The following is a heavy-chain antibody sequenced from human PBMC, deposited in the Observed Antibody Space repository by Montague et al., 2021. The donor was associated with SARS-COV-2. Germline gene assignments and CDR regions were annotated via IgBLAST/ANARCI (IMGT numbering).Heavy chain of an antibody. D-gene: IGHD3-10*02. CDR3: ARGNGLGPCSGYAFDY. J-gene: IGHJ4*02. CDR1: GDSVSGDTAS. Sequence: CAISGDSVSGDTASWNWIRQSPSRGLEWLGRTYYRSRWFDHYAVSMKSRISIKADTSKNQFSLQLDSVTPEDTAVYYCARGNGLGPCSGYAFDYWGQGTLVTVSS. V-gene: IGHV6-1*01. CDR2: TYYRSRWFD.